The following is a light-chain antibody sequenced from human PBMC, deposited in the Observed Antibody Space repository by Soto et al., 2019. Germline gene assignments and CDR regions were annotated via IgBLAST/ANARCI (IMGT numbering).Light chain of an antibody. J-gene: IGLJ1*01. CDR3: QAWDSSTFYV. V-gene: IGLV3-1*01. CDR1: NLGDKY. Sequence: SFELTQPPSVSVSPGQTASITCSGYNLGDKYVSWYQQKAGQSPLLVIFQDVKRPSGIPDRFSGSNSGNTATLTIGGTQSIDEADYYCQAWDSSTFYVFGSGTRSPS. CDR2: QDV.